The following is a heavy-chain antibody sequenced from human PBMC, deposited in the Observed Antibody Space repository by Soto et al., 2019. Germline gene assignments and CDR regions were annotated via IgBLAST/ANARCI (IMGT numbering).Heavy chain of an antibody. V-gene: IGHV1-8*01. J-gene: IGHJ6*02. CDR1: GDTFTSND. CDR3: ARWPDGYYYYGMDV. CDR2: MNPNSGNT. Sequence: QVQLVQSGAEVKKPGASVKVSCKASGDTFTSNDINWVRQATGQGLEWMGWMNPNSGNTGYAQKFQGRVTMTRNTSISTAYMELSSLRSEDTAVYYCARWPDGYYYYGMDVWGHGTTVTVSS.